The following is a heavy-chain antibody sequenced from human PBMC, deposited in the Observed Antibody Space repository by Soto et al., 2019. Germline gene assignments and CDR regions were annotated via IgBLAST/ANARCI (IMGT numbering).Heavy chain of an antibody. Sequence: WETLSLTCTVSGGSISSSSYYWGWIRQPPGKGLEWIGSIYYSGSTYYNPSLKSRVTISVDTSKNQFSLKLSSVTAADTAVYYCASLTMVRGVSCWFDPWGQGTLVTVSS. J-gene: IGHJ5*02. CDR1: GGSISSSSYY. CDR3: ASLTMVRGVSCWFDP. CDR2: IYYSGST. V-gene: IGHV4-39*01. D-gene: IGHD3-10*01.